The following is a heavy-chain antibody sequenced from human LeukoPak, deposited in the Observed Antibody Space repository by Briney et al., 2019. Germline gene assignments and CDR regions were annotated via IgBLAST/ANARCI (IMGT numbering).Heavy chain of an antibody. D-gene: IGHD4-11*01. J-gene: IGHJ5*02. CDR3: ARDLMTTNWFDP. Sequence: ETLSLTCTVSGGSISTYYWNWIRQPPGKGLVWVSHINTDGSGANYADSVKGRFTISRDNAKNTLYLQMNSLRAEDTAVYYCARDLMTTNWFDPWGQGTLVTVSS. V-gene: IGHV3-74*01. CDR1: GGSISTYY. CDR2: INTDGSGA.